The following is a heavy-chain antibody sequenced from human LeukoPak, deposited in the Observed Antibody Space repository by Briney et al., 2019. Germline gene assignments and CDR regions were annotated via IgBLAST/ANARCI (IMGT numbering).Heavy chain of an antibody. CDR3: ARRGGNLPDDAFDI. V-gene: IGHV4-38-2*02. D-gene: IGHD4-23*01. J-gene: IGHJ3*02. CDR2: INLSGHT. CDR1: GFSISHGYY. Sequence: SETLSLTCTVSGFSISHGYYWGWVRQPPGKGLEWIGSINLSGHTYYNPSLKRRITMSVDTSKRQLSLQLSSVTAPDTAVYYCARRGGNLPDDAFDIWGQGTMVTVSS.